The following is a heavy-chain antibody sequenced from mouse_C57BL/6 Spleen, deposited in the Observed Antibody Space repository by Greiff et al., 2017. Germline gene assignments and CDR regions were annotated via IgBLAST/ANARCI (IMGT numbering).Heavy chain of an antibody. CDR1: GFTFSSYT. D-gene: IGHD3-3*01. V-gene: IGHV5-9*01. CDR2: ISGGGGNT. Sequence: EVQGVESGGGLVKPGGSLKLSCAASGFTFSSYTMSWVRQTPGKRLEWVATISGGGGNTYYPDSVKGRFTISRDNAKNTLYLQMSRLRSEDTALYYCARQRDGFDYWGQGTTLTVSA. CDR3: ARQRDGFDY. J-gene: IGHJ2*01.